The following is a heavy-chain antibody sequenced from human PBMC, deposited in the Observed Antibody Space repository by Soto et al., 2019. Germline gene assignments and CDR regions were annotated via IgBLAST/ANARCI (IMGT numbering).Heavy chain of an antibody. Sequence: SETLSLTCTVSGGSVSSGSYYWSWIRQPPGKGLEWIGYIYYSGSTNYNSSLKSRVTISVDTSKNQFSLKLSPVTAADTAVYYCARGSSSSSGDWFDPWGQGTLVTVSS. J-gene: IGHJ5*02. V-gene: IGHV4-61*01. CDR1: GGSVSSGSYY. CDR3: ARGSSSSSGDWFDP. D-gene: IGHD6-6*01. CDR2: IYYSGST.